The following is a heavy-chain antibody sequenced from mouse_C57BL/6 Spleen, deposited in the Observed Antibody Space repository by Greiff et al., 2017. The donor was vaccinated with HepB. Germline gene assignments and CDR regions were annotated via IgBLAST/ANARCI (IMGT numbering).Heavy chain of an antibody. J-gene: IGHJ4*01. CDR1: GYTFTDYY. V-gene: IGHV1-26*01. CDR3: ARDGSSGDYAMDY. D-gene: IGHD1-1*01. CDR2: INPNNGGT. Sequence: EVQLQQSGPELVKPGASVKISCKASGYTFTDYYMNWVKQSHGKSLEWIGDINPNNGGTSYNQKFKGKATLTVDNASSTAYMELRSLTSEDSAVYYCARDGSSGDYAMDYWGQGTLVTVSA.